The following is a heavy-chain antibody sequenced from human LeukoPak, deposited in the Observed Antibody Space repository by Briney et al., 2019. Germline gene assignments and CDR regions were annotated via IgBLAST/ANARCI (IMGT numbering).Heavy chain of an antibody. J-gene: IGHJ4*02. CDR2: IYYSGST. V-gene: IGHV4-59*08. CDR1: GGSISGYY. CDR3: ARRPGGSPYFDY. Sequence: PSETLSLTCTVSGGSISGYYWSWIRQPAGKGLEWIGYIYYSGSTNYNPSLKSRVTISVDTSKNQFSLKLSSVTAADTAVYYCARRPGGSPYFDYWGQGTLVTVSS. D-gene: IGHD3-16*01.